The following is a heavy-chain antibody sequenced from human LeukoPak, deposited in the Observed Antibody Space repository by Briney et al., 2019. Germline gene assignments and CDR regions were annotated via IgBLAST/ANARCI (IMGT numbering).Heavy chain of an antibody. CDR3: ARAPTYSSSLFSNYYYYYYMDV. Sequence: ASVKVSCKASGYTFTGYYMHWVRQAPGQGLEWMGWINPNSGGTNYAQKFQGRVTMTRDTSISTAYMELRSLRSDDTAVYYCARAPTYSSSLFSNYYYYYYMDVWGKGTTVTVSS. V-gene: IGHV1-2*02. CDR2: INPNSGGT. D-gene: IGHD6-13*01. J-gene: IGHJ6*03. CDR1: GYTFTGYY.